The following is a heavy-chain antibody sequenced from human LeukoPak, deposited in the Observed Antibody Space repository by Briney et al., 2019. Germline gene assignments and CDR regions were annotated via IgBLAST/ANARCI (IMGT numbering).Heavy chain of an antibody. J-gene: IGHJ6*03. CDR2: ISAYNGNT. CDR3: ARSSGTTYYYYYYMDV. Sequence: ASVKVSCKASGYTFTSYGISWVRQAPGQGLEWMGWISAYNGNTNYAQKLQGRVTMTTDTSTSTAYMELRSLRSDDTAVYYCARSSGTTYYYYYYMDVWGKGTTVTVSS. CDR1: GYTFTSYG. D-gene: IGHD4-17*01. V-gene: IGHV1-18*01.